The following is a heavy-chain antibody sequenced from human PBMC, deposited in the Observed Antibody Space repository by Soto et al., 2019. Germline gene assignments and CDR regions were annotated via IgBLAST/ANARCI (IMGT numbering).Heavy chain of an antibody. D-gene: IGHD2-8*01. V-gene: IGHV4-59*01. J-gene: IGHJ5*02. Sequence: SETLSLTCTDSGGSISSYYWSWIRQPPWKGLEWIGYIYYSGSTNYNPSLKSRVTISVDTSKNQFSLKLSSVTAADTAVYYCARGGLLMVYAIPGWFDPWGQGTLVTVSS. CDR3: ARGGLLMVYAIPGWFDP. CDR2: IYYSGST. CDR1: GGSISSYY.